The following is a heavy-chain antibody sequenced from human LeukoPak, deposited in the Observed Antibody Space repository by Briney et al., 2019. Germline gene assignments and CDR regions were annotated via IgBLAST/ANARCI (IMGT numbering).Heavy chain of an antibody. J-gene: IGHJ4*02. Sequence: SVKVSCKASGGTFSNYAINWVRQAPGPGLEWMGGIIPIFGTANYAQKFQGRVTIIADESTSTVYMELNSLKSEDTAVYYCARGWDYDSGGRPTAYVYWGQETLVTVSS. CDR3: ARGWDYDSGGRPTAYVY. D-gene: IGHD3-22*01. CDR1: GGTFSNYA. CDR2: IIPIFGTA. V-gene: IGHV1-69*13.